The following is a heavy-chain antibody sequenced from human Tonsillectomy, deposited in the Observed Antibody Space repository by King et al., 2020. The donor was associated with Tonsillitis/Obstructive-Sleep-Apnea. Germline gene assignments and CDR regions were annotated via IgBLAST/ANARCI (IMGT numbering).Heavy chain of an antibody. CDR3: AREEGYDSSPFKY. Sequence: VPLVASGGGVVPPGRSLRLSCAASGFPFRRYGMHWVRQAPGTGLEWVAVIGSAGSNKSYADSVKGRFTISRDTSKNTLYLQVNRLRAEDTAVYYCAREEGYDSSPFKYWGQGTLVTVSS. D-gene: IGHD3-22*01. J-gene: IGHJ4*02. V-gene: IGHV3-33*01. CDR1: GFPFRRYG. CDR2: IGSAGSNK.